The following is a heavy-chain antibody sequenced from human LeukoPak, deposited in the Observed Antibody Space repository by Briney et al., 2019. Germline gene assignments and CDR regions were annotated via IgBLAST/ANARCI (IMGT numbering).Heavy chain of an antibody. V-gene: IGHV4-39*07. D-gene: IGHD6-13*01. J-gene: IGHJ4*02. CDR3: ARNLIPEQLVLNF. Sequence: SETLSLTCTVSGGSISSSSYYWGWIRQPPGKGLEWIGEINHSGSTNYNPSLKSRVTISVDTSKNQFSLKLSSVTAADTAVYYCARNLIPEQLVLNFWGQGTLVTVSS. CDR2: INHSGST. CDR1: GGSISSSSYY.